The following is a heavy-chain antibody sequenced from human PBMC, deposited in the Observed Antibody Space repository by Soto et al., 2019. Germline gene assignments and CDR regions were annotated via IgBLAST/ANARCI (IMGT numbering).Heavy chain of an antibody. CDR3: ARDHGMFLSYYYYGIDV. J-gene: IGHJ6*02. D-gene: IGHD3-10*02. CDR1: GFTFSRFS. CDR2: ISYDGSNT. V-gene: IGHV3-30-3*01. Sequence: QVQLVESGGGVVQPGRSLTLSCAASGFTFSRFSMHWVRQAPGKGLAWVAVISYDGSNTHYAESVKGRFNISRDDSKNTVFLQMNNLRCEDSAVYYCARDHGMFLSYYYYGIDVWGQGTTVSLSS.